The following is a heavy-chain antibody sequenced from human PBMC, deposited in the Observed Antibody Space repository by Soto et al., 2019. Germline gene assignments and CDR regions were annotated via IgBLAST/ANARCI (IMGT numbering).Heavy chain of an antibody. CDR3: ARGKGIAAAGTDY. V-gene: IGHV3-13*01. Sequence: EVQLVESGGGLVQPGGSLRLSCAASGFTFSSYDMHWVRQATGKGLEWVSAIGTAGDTYYPGSVKGRFTISRENAKNSFYLQMNSLRAGDMAVYYCARGKGIAAAGTDYWGQGTLVTVSS. J-gene: IGHJ4*02. CDR1: GFTFSSYD. CDR2: IGTAGDT. D-gene: IGHD6-13*01.